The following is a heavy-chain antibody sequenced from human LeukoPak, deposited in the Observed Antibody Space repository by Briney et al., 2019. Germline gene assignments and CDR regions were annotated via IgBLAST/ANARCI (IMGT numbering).Heavy chain of an antibody. J-gene: IGHJ3*02. CDR2: ISSSSSYI. D-gene: IGHD1-26*01. CDR1: GFTFSSYS. V-gene: IGHV3-21*01. CDR3: AREFWYSGSPEAFDI. Sequence: PGGSLRLSCAASGFTFSSYSMNWVRQAPGKGLEWVSSISSSSSYIYYADSVKGRFTISRDNAKNSLYLQMNSLRAEDTAVYYCAREFWYSGSPEAFDIWGQGTMVTVSS.